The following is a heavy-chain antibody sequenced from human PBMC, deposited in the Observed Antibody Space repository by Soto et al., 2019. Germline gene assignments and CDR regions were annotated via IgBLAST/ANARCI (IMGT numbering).Heavy chain of an antibody. D-gene: IGHD4-17*01. CDR3: ARLMTTVTTDDYYYYGMDV. V-gene: IGHV4-39*01. J-gene: IGHJ6*02. CDR2: IYYSGST. CDR1: GRAISTSSYY. Sequence: PSEILCLTFTSSGRAISTSSYYWRWIRHPPRKGLEWIGSIYYSGSTYYNPSLKSRVTISVDTSKNQFSLKLSSVTAADTAVYYCARLMTTVTTDDYYYYGMDVWGQGTTVT.